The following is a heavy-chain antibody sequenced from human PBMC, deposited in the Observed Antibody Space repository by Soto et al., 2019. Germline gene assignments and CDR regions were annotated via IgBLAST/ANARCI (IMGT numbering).Heavy chain of an antibody. Sequence: GGSLRLSCAASGFTVSSNYMSWVRQAPGKGLEWVSVIYSGGSTYYADSVKGRFTISRDNSKNTLYLQMNSLRAEDTAVYYCARGSVYYYDSSGYYDYWGQGTLVTVSS. J-gene: IGHJ4*02. CDR3: ARGSVYYYDSSGYYDY. CDR2: IYSGGST. CDR1: GFTVSSNY. V-gene: IGHV3-53*01. D-gene: IGHD3-22*01.